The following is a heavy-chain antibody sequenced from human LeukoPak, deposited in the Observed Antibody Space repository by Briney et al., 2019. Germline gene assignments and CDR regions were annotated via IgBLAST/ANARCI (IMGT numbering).Heavy chain of an antibody. CDR1: GFTFSSYW. J-gene: IGHJ4*02. CDR3: TREKAY. V-gene: IGHV3-49*03. Sequence: GGSLRLSCAASGFTFSSYWMSWFRQAPGKGLEWVGFIRSKAYGGTTEYAASVKGRFTISRDDSKSIAYLQMNSLKTEDTAVYYCTREKAYWGQGTLVTVSS. CDR2: IRSKAYGGTT.